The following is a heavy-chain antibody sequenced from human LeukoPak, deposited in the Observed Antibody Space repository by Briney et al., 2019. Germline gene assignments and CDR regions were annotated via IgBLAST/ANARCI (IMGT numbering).Heavy chain of an antibody. CDR1: GFTFGSYA. J-gene: IGHJ4*02. Sequence: GGSLRLSCAASGFTFGSYAMSWVRQAPGKGLEWVSTISGSGGDTDYADSVKGRFTISRDNSKNTLYLQMNSLRAEDTAVYYCAKDRTPTRVIDYWGQGTLVTVSS. V-gene: IGHV3-23*01. CDR3: AKDRTPTRVIDY. CDR2: ISGSGGDT. D-gene: IGHD3-22*01.